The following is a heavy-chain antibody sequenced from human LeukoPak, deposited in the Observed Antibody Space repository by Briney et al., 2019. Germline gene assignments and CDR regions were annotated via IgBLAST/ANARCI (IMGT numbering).Heavy chain of an antibody. V-gene: IGHV4-59*01. CDR2: IYYSGST. CDR1: GGSISSYY. Sequence: KASETLSLTCTVSGGSISSYYWSWIRQPPGKGLEWIGYIYYSGSTNYNPALNSRVTISVDTSNNQFSLKLSSVIAADTAVYYCAGLEAHRPLDYWGQGTLVTVSS. J-gene: IGHJ4*02. CDR3: AGLEAHRPLDY.